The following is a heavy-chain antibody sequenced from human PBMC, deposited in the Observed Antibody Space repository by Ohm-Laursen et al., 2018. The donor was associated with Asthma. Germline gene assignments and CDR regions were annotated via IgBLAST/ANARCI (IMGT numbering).Heavy chain of an antibody. J-gene: IGHJ6*02. CDR3: ASISSYSYYYGMDV. V-gene: IGHV3-74*01. CDR2: ISLHGSSI. D-gene: IGHD2-21*01. CDR1: GLTSNSYW. Sequence: SLRLSCAASGLTSNSYWMHWVRQAPGKGLVWVSRISLHGSSISHADSVKGRFTISTDSAKNTLYLQMNSLRPEDTAVYYCASISSYSYYYGMDVWGQGTTVIVSS.